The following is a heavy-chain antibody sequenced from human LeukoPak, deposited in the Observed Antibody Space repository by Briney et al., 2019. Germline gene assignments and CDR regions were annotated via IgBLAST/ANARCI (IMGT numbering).Heavy chain of an antibody. Sequence: GRSLRLSCAAYGFTFSSYGMHWVRQAPGKGLEWVAVIWYDGSNKYYADSVKGRFTISRDNSKNTLYLQMNSLRAEDTAVYYCAKGTAGLDYWGQGTLVTVSS. D-gene: IGHD6-13*01. V-gene: IGHV3-33*06. CDR2: IWYDGSNK. CDR3: AKGTAGLDY. CDR1: GFTFSSYG. J-gene: IGHJ4*02.